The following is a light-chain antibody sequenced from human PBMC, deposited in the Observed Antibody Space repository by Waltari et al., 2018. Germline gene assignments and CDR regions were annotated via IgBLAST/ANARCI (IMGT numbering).Light chain of an antibody. CDR3: YQHTSGYS. J-gene: IGKJ2*03. Sequence: VILTHSPATLSLSPGERATLSCRASQSVSRHLAWYQQKPGQAPRLLSHSASSRATGIPDRFSGSGSGTEFTLTISSLEPEDVGVYHCYQHTSGYSFGQGTKVEIK. V-gene: IGKV3-11*01. CDR2: SAS. CDR1: QSVSRH.